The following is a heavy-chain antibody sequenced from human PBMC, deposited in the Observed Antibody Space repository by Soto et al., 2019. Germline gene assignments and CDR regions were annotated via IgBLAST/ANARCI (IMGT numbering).Heavy chain of an antibody. D-gene: IGHD3-10*01. CDR2: ISGSGSNT. CDR1: GFTFKNFA. CDR3: AKGGITLVRGSFDY. V-gene: IGHV3-23*01. J-gene: IGHJ4*02. Sequence: GGSLRLSCEASGFTFKNFAMNWVRQAPGKGLEWVSAISGSGSNTYYIDSVKGRFTISRDKSKTTLFLQMNNLRAEDTAVYYCAKGGITLVRGSFDYWGQGALVTVS.